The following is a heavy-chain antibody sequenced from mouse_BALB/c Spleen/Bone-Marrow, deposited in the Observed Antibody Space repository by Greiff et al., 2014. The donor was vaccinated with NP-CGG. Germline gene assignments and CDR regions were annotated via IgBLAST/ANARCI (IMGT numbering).Heavy chain of an antibody. CDR2: ISTYSGNT. CDR1: GYTFTDYA. CDR3: ARYGYGSSCYALAY. V-gene: IGHV1-67*01. D-gene: IGHD1-1*01. J-gene: IGHJ4*01. Sequence: QVQLQQSGPELVRPGASVKISCKGSGYTFTDYAMHWVKQSHAQSLEWIGVISTYSGNTNYNQKFKGKATMTADKSSSTAYMELARMTFKDSAIYYCARYGYGSSCYALAYWGQGTLVTVSS.